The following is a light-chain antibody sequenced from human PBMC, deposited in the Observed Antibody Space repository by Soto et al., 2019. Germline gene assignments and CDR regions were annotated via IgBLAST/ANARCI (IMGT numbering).Light chain of an antibody. CDR2: TNN. CDR1: SSNIGSNI. CDR3: AAWDGSLQTWV. Sequence: QSVLTQPPSASGTPGQRVTISCSGSSSNIGSNIVNWYQHLPGTAPKLLIYTNNQRPSGVPDRFSDSKSGTSAFLAISGLQSEDEADYYCAAWDGSLQTWVFGGGTKLTVL. J-gene: IGLJ3*02. V-gene: IGLV1-44*01.